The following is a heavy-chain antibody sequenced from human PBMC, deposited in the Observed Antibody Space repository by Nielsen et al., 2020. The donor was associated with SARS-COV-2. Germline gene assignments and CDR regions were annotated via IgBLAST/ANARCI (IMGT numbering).Heavy chain of an antibody. Sequence: SETLSLTCTVSGGSISTAGHSWTWIRQHPGKGLEWIGSIYYSGSTYYNPSLKSRVTISVDTSKNQFSLKLSSVTAADTAVYYCARQSGITMIVVVTPWFDYWGQGTLVTVSS. D-gene: IGHD3-22*01. CDR3: ARQSGITMIVVVTPWFDY. J-gene: IGHJ4*02. CDR1: GGSISTAGHS. CDR2: IYYSGST. V-gene: IGHV4-39*01.